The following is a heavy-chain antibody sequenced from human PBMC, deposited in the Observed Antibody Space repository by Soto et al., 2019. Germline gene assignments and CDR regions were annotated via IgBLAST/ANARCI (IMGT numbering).Heavy chain of an antibody. Sequence: PSETLSLTCTVSGGSISNKRYYWGWIRQPPGKGLEWIGSIHYSGSTYDNPSLKSRVTISVDTSKNQLSLKLKSVTAADTAVYYCARHVSLGYCPPTSCDLLYCLDAWGQGTQITVSS. J-gene: IGHJ5*02. D-gene: IGHD2-15*01. CDR2: IHYSGST. V-gene: IGHV4-39*01. CDR1: GGSISNKRYY. CDR3: ARHVSLGYCPPTSCDLLYCLDA.